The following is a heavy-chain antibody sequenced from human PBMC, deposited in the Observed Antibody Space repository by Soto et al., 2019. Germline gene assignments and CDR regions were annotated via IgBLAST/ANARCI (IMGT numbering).Heavy chain of an antibody. D-gene: IGHD4-17*01. CDR1: GGSMSSSNW. CDR2: AHHSGRT. CDR3: ARETYVDYVGYFDP. V-gene: IGHV4-4*02. Sequence: PSETLSLTCTVSGGSMSSSNWWNWVRQSPGKGLEWIGEAHHSGRTNYNPSLKSRVTISVDKSKNHFSLKLTSVTAADTAVSYWARETYVDYVGYFDPWGQGTLVTVS. J-gene: IGHJ5*02.